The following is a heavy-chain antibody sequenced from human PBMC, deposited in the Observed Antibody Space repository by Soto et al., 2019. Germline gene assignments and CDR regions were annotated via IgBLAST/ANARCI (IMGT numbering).Heavy chain of an antibody. CDR2: IFFTFNI. CDR1: GCSLISGSYY. Sequence: SDTLALGCTLSGCSLISGSYYLCFVRQPPGNGLELVGSIFFTFNIYYNPSLKSRVTISVDTSRNQFSLMVNSVTAADKAVYYCASRHCSAARCSNNAFDSWGQGALXT. D-gene: IGHD2-15*01. CDR3: ASRHCSAARCSNNAFDS. V-gene: IGHV4-39*01. J-gene: IGHJ4*02.